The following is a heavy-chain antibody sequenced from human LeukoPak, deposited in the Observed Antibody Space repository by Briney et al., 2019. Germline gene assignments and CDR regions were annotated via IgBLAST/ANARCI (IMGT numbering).Heavy chain of an antibody. CDR1: GDSISGYY. Sequence: PSETLSLTCTVSGDSISGYYWSWIRQTPGKGLEWIGGIHSSGSTIYNPALKSRFTISVDTSKNQFSLRLTSVTAADTAVYFCARGYFDGGHSSNPFDYWGQGALVTVSS. J-gene: IGHJ4*02. CDR2: IHSSGST. CDR3: ARGYFDGGHSSNPFDY. D-gene: IGHD3-9*01. V-gene: IGHV4-4*09.